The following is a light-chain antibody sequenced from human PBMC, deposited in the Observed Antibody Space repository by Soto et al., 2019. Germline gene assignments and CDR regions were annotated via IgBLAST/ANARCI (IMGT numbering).Light chain of an antibody. J-gene: IGKJ1*01. CDR1: QSVITSF. CDR3: QRYGDSTT. CDR2: GAS. Sequence: EVVLTQSPGTLSLSPGERATLSCRASQSVITSFLAWYQQKPGQAPRLLIYGASSRATGIPVRFSGSGSGTDFTLTITRLEPEDFAVYYCQRYGDSTTFGQGTKVDIK. V-gene: IGKV3-20*01.